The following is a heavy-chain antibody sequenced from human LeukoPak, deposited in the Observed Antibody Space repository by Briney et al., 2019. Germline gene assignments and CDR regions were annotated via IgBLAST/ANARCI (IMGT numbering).Heavy chain of an antibody. CDR2: INHSGST. CDR3: AKLPTGYPNWFDP. CDR1: GGSFSGYY. V-gene: IGHV4-34*01. D-gene: IGHD3-9*01. Sequence: SETLSLTCAVYGGSFSGYYWSWIRQPPGKGLEWIGEINHSGSTNYNPSLKSRVTISVDTSKNQFSLKLSSVTAADTAVYYCAKLPTGYPNWFDPWGQGTLVTVSS. J-gene: IGHJ5*02.